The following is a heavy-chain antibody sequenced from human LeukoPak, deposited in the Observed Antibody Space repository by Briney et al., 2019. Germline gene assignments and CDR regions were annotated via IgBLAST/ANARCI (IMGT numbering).Heavy chain of an antibody. CDR3: ARDTAMVQFDY. J-gene: IGHJ4*02. D-gene: IGHD5-18*01. CDR2: INPNSGGA. V-gene: IGHV1-2*02. Sequence: ASVKVSCKASGYTFTGYYVHWVRQAPGQGLEWMGWINPNSGGANYAQKFQGRVTMTRDTSISTAYMELSRLRSDDTAVYYCARDTAMVQFDYWGQGTLVTVSS. CDR1: GYTFTGYY.